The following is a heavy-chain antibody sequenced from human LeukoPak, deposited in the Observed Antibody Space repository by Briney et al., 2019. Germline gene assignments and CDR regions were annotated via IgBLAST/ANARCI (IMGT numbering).Heavy chain of an antibody. CDR3: ARAMSIAARLQTIFDY. J-gene: IGHJ4*02. V-gene: IGHV1-18*01. D-gene: IGHD6-6*01. Sequence: GASVKVSCKASGYTFTSYGISWVRQAPGQGLEWMGWISAYNGNTNYAQKLQDRVTMTTDTSTSTAYMELRSLRSDDTAVYYCARAMSIAARLQTIFDYWGQGTLVTVSS. CDR1: GYTFTSYG. CDR2: ISAYNGNT.